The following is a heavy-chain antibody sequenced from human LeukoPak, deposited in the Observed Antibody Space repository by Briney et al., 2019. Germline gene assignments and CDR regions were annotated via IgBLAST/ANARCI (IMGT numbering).Heavy chain of an antibody. Sequence: GVSVKVSCKVSGYTLTELSMHWVRQAPGKGLEWMGGFDPEDGEAIYAQKFQGRVTMTEDTSTDTAYMELSSLRSEDTAVYYCATVVDYYGSGSYDYWGQGTLVTVSS. CDR2: FDPEDGEA. V-gene: IGHV1-24*01. CDR1: GYTLTELS. D-gene: IGHD3-10*01. J-gene: IGHJ4*02. CDR3: ATVVDYYGSGSYDY.